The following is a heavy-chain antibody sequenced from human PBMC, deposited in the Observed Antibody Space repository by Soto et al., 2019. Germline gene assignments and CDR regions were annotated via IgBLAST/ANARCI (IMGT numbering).Heavy chain of an antibody. J-gene: IGHJ5*02. CDR3: ARRYCSSTSCRYNWFDP. CDR1: GFTFSSYW. D-gene: IGHD2-2*01. V-gene: IGHV3-7*01. Sequence: EVQLVESGGGLVQPGGSLRLSCAASGFTFSSYWMSWGRQAPGKGLEWVANIKQDGSEKYYVDSVKGRFTISRDNAKNSLYLQMNSLRAEDTAVYYCARRYCSSTSCRYNWFDPWGQGTLVTVSS. CDR2: IKQDGSEK.